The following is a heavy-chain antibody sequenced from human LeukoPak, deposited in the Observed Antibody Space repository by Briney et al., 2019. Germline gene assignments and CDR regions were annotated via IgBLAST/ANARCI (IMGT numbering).Heavy chain of an antibody. CDR3: ARDRRYYGSGSYSFDY. CDR2: ISGSGGST. V-gene: IGHV3-23*01. Sequence: GGSLRLSCAASGFTFSSYAMSWVRQAPGKGLEWVSAISGSGGSTYYADSVKGRFTISRDNSKNTLYLEMNSLRAEDTAVYYCARDRRYYGSGSYSFDYWGQGTLVTVSS. J-gene: IGHJ4*02. D-gene: IGHD3-10*01. CDR1: GFTFSSYA.